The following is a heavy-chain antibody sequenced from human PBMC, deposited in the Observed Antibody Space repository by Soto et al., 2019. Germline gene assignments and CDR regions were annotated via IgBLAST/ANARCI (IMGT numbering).Heavy chain of an antibody. CDR2: IYYSGIT. CDR1: GGSISSGDYY. D-gene: IGHD6-19*01. CDR3: ARVAGLLIQH. J-gene: IGHJ1*01. V-gene: IGHV4-30-4*01. Sequence: SETLSLTCTVSGGSISSGDYYWSWIRQPPGKGLEWIGYIYYSGITYYNPSLKSRVTISVDTSKNQFSLKLSSVTAADTAVYYCARVAGLLIQHWGQGTLVTVSS.